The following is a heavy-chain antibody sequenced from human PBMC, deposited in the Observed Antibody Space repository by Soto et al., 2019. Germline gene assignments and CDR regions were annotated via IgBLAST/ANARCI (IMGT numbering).Heavy chain of an antibody. D-gene: IGHD2-15*01. CDR1: GYTFTDYY. V-gene: IGHV1-2*02. CDR3: ARGEVTVVAFFVP. CDR2: INPNSGGT. J-gene: IGHJ5*02. Sequence: ASVTVSCKASGYTFTDYYIHWVRQAPGQGLEWMGWINPNSGGTNYAQKFQGRVTMTRDTSISTAYMELSRLISDDTAVCYCARGEVTVVAFFVPWCQRALVTVSA.